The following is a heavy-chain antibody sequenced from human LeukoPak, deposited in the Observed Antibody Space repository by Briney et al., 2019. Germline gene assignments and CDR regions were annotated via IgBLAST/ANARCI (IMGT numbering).Heavy chain of an antibody. CDR3: ARYSGWNDAFDI. Sequence: GRSLRLSCAASGFTFSSYGMHWVRQAPGKGLEWVAVIWYDGSNKYYADSVKGRFTISRDNSKNTLYLQMNSLRAEDTAVYCCARYSGWNDAFDIWGQGTMVTVSS. D-gene: IGHD6-19*01. J-gene: IGHJ3*02. V-gene: IGHV3-33*01. CDR1: GFTFSSYG. CDR2: IWYDGSNK.